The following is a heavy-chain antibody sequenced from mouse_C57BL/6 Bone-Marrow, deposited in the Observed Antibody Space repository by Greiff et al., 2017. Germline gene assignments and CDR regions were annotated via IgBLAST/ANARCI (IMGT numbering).Heavy chain of an antibody. Sequence: VQLQQSGPELVKPGASVKISCKASGYSFTGYYMNWVKQSPEKSLEWIGEINPSTGGTTYNQKFKAKATLTEDKSSSTAYMQLKSLKSEDSAVYYCAVEPFDYWGQGTTLTVSS. CDR2: INPSTGGT. V-gene: IGHV1-42*01. J-gene: IGHJ2*01. CDR3: AVEPFDY. CDR1: GYSFTGYY.